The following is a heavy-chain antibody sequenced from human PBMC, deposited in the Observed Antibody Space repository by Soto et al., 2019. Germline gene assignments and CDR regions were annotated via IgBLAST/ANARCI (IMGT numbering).Heavy chain of an antibody. J-gene: IGHJ4*02. CDR1: GSSIRPYY. Sequence: QVQLKESGPGLVKPSETLSLTCSVSGSSIRPYYWSWIRQPPGKGLEWIGNSYYSGSTNYNPSLKSRVIISVASSKNQLSLRLNSVTAADTAVYYCTRVGGYYGDYPNFDYWGQGALVTVSS. D-gene: IGHD4-17*01. CDR3: TRVGGYYGDYPNFDY. V-gene: IGHV4-59*01. CDR2: SYYSGST.